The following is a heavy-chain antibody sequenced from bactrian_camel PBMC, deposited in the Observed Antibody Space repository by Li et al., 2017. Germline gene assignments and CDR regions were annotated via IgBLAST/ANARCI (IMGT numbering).Heavy chain of an antibody. CDR2: IYTGDGST. CDR1: EYPYTIYC. V-gene: IGHV3S63*01. CDR3: AAGVRRRGCGGSCLAGFDY. D-gene: IGHD2*01. Sequence: HVQLVESGGGSVQAGGSLKLSCTASEYPYTIYCMGWFRQAAGKEREGVACIYTGDGSTYYTDSVKGRFTISRDNAKDTVYLQMDSLQPEDTAMFHCAAGVRRRGCGGSCLAGFDYWGQGTQVTVS. J-gene: IGHJ4*01.